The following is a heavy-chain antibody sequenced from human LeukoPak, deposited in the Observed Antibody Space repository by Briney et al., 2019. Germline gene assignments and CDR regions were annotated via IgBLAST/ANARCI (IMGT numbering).Heavy chain of an antibody. Sequence: GGSLRLSCAASGFTFSSYAMSWVRQAPGKGLEWVSAISGSGGSTYYADSVEGRFTISRDNSKNTLYLQMNSLRAEDTAVYYCAPRPSYSSSFDYWGQGTLVTVSS. CDR1: GFTFSSYA. J-gene: IGHJ4*02. CDR2: ISGSGGST. V-gene: IGHV3-23*01. CDR3: APRPSYSSSFDY. D-gene: IGHD6-13*01.